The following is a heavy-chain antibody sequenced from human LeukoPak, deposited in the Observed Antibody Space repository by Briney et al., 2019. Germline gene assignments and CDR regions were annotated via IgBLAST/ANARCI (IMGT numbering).Heavy chain of an antibody. Sequence: PGRSLRLSCAASGFTFSGYGMHWVRQAPGKGLEWVAVISYDGSKKYYADSVKGRFTISRDNSKNTLYVQMNSLRGEDTAVYYCAKDRDGDYNYYYYYGMDVWGQGTTVTVSS. CDR2: ISYDGSKK. V-gene: IGHV3-30*18. D-gene: IGHD4-17*01. J-gene: IGHJ6*02. CDR1: GFTFSGYG. CDR3: AKDRDGDYNYYYYYGMDV.